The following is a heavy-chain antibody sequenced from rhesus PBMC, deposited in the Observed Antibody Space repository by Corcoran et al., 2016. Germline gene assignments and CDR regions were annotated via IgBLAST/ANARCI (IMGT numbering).Heavy chain of an antibody. D-gene: IGHD2-39*02. CDR1: GGSISGYYT. CDR2: VNSMPATS. J-gene: IGHJ6*01. Sequence: QVQLQESGPGLVKPSETLSLTCTVSGGSISGYYTWNWTRQSPGKGMEWIGEVNSMPATSNHNPALKRRVTIAKDTSKNQCSRRVTSVTAADTAVYYCARQGYTDHLGGLDSWGQGVVVTGSS. CDR3: ARQGYTDHLGGLDS. V-gene: IGHV4-143*01.